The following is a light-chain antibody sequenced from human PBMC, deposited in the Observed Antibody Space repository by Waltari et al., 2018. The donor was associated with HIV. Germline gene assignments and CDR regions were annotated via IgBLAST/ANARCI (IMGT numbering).Light chain of an antibody. V-gene: IGLV3-21*04. J-gene: IGLJ1*01. CDR2: YDS. CDR3: QVWVSSSDAYV. Sequence: SYVLAQPPSVSVAPGKTARITCGGNNIGSKSVHWYQQKPGQAPVVVIYYDSDRPSGIPERVPGANSGNTGTLTISRVEAGDEADYYWQVWVSSSDAYVVGTGTKVTVL. CDR1: NIGSKS.